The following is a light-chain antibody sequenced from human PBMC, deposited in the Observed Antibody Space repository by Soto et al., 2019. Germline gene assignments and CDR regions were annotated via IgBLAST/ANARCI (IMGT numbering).Light chain of an antibody. CDR3: QQGHNWPLT. CDR1: QSISSE. Sequence: EIVMTQSPATLSVSPGERAILSCRASQSISSELAWYQQRPGQPPRLLIYGASTRATGVPDRFTGSGSGSDFTLTISGLQSEDFAVYYCQQGHNWPLTFGQGTRLEI. CDR2: GAS. V-gene: IGKV3-15*01. J-gene: IGKJ2*01.